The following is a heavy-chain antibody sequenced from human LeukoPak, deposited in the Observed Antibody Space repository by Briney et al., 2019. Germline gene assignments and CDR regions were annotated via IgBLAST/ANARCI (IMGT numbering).Heavy chain of an antibody. CDR3: ARDLYCSSTSCSWYFDL. D-gene: IGHD2-2*01. CDR1: GYSISSGYY. J-gene: IGHJ2*01. V-gene: IGHV4-38-2*02. Sequence: PSETLSLTCTVSGYSISSGYYWGWIRQPPGKGLEWIGSIYHSGSTYYNPSLKSRVTISVGTSKNQFSLKLSSVTAADTAVYYCARDLYCSSTSCSWYFDLWGRGTLVTVSS. CDR2: IYHSGST.